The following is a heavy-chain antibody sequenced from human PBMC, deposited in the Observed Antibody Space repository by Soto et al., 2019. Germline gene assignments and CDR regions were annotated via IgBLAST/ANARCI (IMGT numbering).Heavy chain of an antibody. Sequence: ASVKVSCKASGYTFTSYGISWVRQAPGQGLEWMGWISAYNGNTNYAQKLQGRVTMTTDTSTSTAYMELRSLRSDDTAVYYCAMHLDYDILTGYYDFDYWGQGTLVTVSS. J-gene: IGHJ4*02. V-gene: IGHV1-18*01. CDR3: AMHLDYDILTGYYDFDY. CDR2: ISAYNGNT. D-gene: IGHD3-9*01. CDR1: GYTFTSYG.